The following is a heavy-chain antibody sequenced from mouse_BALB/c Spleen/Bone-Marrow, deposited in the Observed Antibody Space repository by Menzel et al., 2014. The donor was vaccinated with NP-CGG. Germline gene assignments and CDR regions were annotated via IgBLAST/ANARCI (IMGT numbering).Heavy chain of an antibody. CDR1: GFDFSRYW. D-gene: IGHD1-2*01. J-gene: IGHJ3*01. CDR3: ARLGYYGRFAY. Sequence: VQLQQSGGGLVQTGGPLKLSCAASGFDFSRYWMSWVRQAPGKGLEWIGEINPDSSTINYTPSLKDKFIISRDNAKNTQYLQMSKVRSEDTALYYCARLGYYGRFAYCGQATTAKVSA. V-gene: IGHV4-1*02. CDR2: INPDSSTI.